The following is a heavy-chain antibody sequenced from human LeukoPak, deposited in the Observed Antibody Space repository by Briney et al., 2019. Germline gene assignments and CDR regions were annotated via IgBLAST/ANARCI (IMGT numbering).Heavy chain of an antibody. Sequence: SETLSLTCTVSGGSISNNYWSWFRQPPGKGLEWIGYIYYSGSTNYNPSLKSRVTISLDTSKSQFSLKLSSVTAADTAVYYCARLQYCSGTSCYWFDPWGQGTLVTVSS. CDR3: ARLQYCSGTSCYWFDP. J-gene: IGHJ5*02. CDR1: GGSISNNY. CDR2: IYYSGST. D-gene: IGHD2-2*01. V-gene: IGHV4-59*01.